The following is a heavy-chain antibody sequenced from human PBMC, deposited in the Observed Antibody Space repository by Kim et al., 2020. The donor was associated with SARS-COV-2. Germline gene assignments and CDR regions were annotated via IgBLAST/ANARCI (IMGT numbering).Heavy chain of an antibody. Sequence: SQTLSLTCAISGDSVSSNSAAWNWIRQSPSRGLEWLGRTYYRSKWYNDYAVSVKSRITINPDTSKNQFSLQLNSVTPEDTAVYYCARDGELTGDGWLWYFDLWGRGTLVTVSS. J-gene: IGHJ2*01. D-gene: IGHD7-27*01. CDR3: ARDGELTGDGWLWYFDL. CDR2: TYYRSKWYN. V-gene: IGHV6-1*01. CDR1: GDSVSSNSAA.